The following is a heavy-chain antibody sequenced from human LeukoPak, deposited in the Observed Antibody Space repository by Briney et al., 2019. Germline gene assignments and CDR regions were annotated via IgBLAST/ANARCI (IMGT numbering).Heavy chain of an antibody. D-gene: IGHD3-22*01. CDR3: ARDSGSGYYDSSGSFFDY. V-gene: IGHV3-30*15. J-gene: IGHJ4*02. CDR1: GFSFSTYA. Sequence: PGRSLRLSCAASGFSFSTYAMHRVRQAPGKGLEWVAVISDDGSDKYYADSVKGRFTISRDNSKSTLYLQMSSLRAEDTAVYYCARDSGSGYYDSSGSFFDYWGQGTLVTVSS. CDR2: ISDDGSDK.